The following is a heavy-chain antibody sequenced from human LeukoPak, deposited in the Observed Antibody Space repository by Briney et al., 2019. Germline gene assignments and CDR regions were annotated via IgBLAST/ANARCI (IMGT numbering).Heavy chain of an antibody. V-gene: IGHV4-59*12. D-gene: IGHD3-22*01. Sequence: PSETLSLTCTVSGGSISTYYWSWIRQPPGKGLEWIGYIYYSGSTNYNPSLKSRVTISVDTSKNQFSLKLSSVTAADTAVYYCAGPLTYYYDSSGPLWGQGTLVTVSS. CDR2: IYYSGST. CDR1: GGSISTYY. CDR3: AGPLTYYYDSSGPL. J-gene: IGHJ4*02.